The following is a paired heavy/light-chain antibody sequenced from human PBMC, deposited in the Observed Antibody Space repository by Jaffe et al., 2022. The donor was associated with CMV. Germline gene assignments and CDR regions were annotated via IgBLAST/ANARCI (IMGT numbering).Heavy chain of an antibody. CDR1: GFTFNEYS. Sequence: QVQLVESGGGVVQPGRSLRLSCRASGFTFNEYSMHWVRQAPGKGLEWVALIWYDGKKKYYTDAVKGRFTISRDNSKNTLFLEMNSLSAEDTAIYYCARDEVGEQGFYGVKYYNYGMDVWGQGTTVTVSS. CDR2: IWYDGKKK. D-gene: IGHD4-17*01. CDR3: ARDEVGEQGFYGVKYYNYGMDV. J-gene: IGHJ6*02. V-gene: IGHV3-33*01.
Light chain of an antibody. Sequence: DIQMTQSPSSLSASVGDRVTITCRASQDIANDLGWYQQKPGKAPNRLIYAASSLHSGVPSRFSGSGSGTDFTLTISSLQPEDFASYYCLQLHTYPWTFGQGTKVEIK. J-gene: IGKJ1*01. V-gene: IGKV1-17*01. CDR2: AAS. CDR3: LQLHTYPWT. CDR1: QDIAND.